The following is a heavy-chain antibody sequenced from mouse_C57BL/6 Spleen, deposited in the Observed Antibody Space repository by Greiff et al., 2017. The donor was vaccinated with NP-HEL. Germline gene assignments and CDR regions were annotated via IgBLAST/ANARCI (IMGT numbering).Heavy chain of an antibody. CDR2: ISDGGSYT. CDR3: AREDYDYPYYYAMDY. J-gene: IGHJ4*01. V-gene: IGHV5-4*01. CDR1: GFTFSSYA. D-gene: IGHD2-4*01. Sequence: EVKVVESGGGLVKPGGSLKLSCAASGFTFSSYAMSWVRQTPEKRLEWVATISDGGSYTYYPDNVKGRFTISRDNAKNNLYLQMSHLKSEDTAMYYCAREDYDYPYYYAMDYWGQGTSVTVSS.